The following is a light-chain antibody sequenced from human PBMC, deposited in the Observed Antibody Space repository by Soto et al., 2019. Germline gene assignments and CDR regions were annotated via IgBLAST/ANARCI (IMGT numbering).Light chain of an antibody. CDR1: QSVSSN. CDR3: QQYNNWLGT. Sequence: EIVMTQSPATLSVSPGERATLSCRASQSVSSNLAWYQQKPGQAPRLLIYGAYIRATGIPARFSGSGSGTEFTLTISSLQSEDFAVYYCQQYNNWLGTFGQGTKLEIK. J-gene: IGKJ2*01. CDR2: GAY. V-gene: IGKV3D-15*01.